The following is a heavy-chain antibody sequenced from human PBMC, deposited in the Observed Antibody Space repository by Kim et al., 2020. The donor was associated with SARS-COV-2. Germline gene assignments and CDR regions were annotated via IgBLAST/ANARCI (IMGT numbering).Heavy chain of an antibody. V-gene: IGHV4-4*02. D-gene: IGHD2-15*01. J-gene: IGHJ4*02. CDR3: ARNFHSGGWYFDY. CDR1: GDSVSRSAW. CDR2: ISQSGTT. Sequence: SETLSLTFAVSGDSVSRSAWWSWVRQPPGKGLEWIVEISQSGTTNYNPSLKSRVTMSQDRTQNQFSLKLTSVTAADTAIYYCARNFHSGGWYFDYWGQGTLVTVSS.